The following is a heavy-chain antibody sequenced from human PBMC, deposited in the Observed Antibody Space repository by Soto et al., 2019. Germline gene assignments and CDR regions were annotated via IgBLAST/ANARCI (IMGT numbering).Heavy chain of an antibody. CDR2: ISADNGDT. Sequence: VASVKVSCKASGFTFTSYDFAWVRRAPGQGLEWMGWISADNGDTKYAQKFQGRVSMTADPSTSTAYMELRRLRSDDTAVYYCARDRGGAQGLHVEVWGQGTTVTVSS. CDR3: ARDRGGAQGLHVEV. D-gene: IGHD3-16*01. J-gene: IGHJ6*02. V-gene: IGHV1-18*01. CDR1: GFTFTSYD.